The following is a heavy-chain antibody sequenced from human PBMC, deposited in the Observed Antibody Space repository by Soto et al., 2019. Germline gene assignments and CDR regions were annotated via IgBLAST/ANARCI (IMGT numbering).Heavy chain of an antibody. Sequence: EVHLVHSGAEVKKPGESLKISCKGSGYSFSTYWIAWVRQMPGKGLECMGIIYPGDSDTRYSPSFQGQVTISAEKSISTAYLQWSSLQASDTATYYCARHYTGLDYWGQGTLVTVSS. D-gene: IGHD2-2*02. V-gene: IGHV5-51*01. CDR2: IYPGDSDT. CDR3: ARHYTGLDY. CDR1: GYSFSTYW. J-gene: IGHJ4*02.